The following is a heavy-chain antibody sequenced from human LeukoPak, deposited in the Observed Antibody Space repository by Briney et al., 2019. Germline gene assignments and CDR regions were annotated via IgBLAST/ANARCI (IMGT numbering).Heavy chain of an antibody. CDR3: GHIQH. CDR2: IDHSGST. V-gene: IGHV4-34*01. J-gene: IGHJ1*01. CDR1: GGSFTGYY. Sequence: SETLSLTCAVDGGSFTGYYWSWIRQPPGKGLEWIGEIDHSGSTKYNPYLKSRGTISVDTSKNQFSLKLSSLTAAGTAVYYCGHIQHWGQGTLVTVSS. D-gene: IGHD2-21*01.